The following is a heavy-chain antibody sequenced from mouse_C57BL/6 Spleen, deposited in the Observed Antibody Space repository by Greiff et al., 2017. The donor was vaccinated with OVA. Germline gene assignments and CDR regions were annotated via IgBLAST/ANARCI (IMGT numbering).Heavy chain of an antibody. V-gene: IGHV1-52*01. Sequence: VKLQQPGAELVRPGSSVKLSCKASGYTFTSYWMHWVKQRPIQGLEWIGNIDPSDSETHYNQKFKDKATLTVDKSSSTAYMQLSSLTSEDSAVYYCASGDYYGSGAWFAYWGQGTLVTVSA. CDR1: GYTFTSYW. J-gene: IGHJ3*01. D-gene: IGHD1-1*01. CDR3: ASGDYYGSGAWFAY. CDR2: IDPSDSET.